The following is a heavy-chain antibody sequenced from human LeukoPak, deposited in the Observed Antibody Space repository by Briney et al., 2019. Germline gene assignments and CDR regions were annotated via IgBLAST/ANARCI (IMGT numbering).Heavy chain of an antibody. D-gene: IGHD1-26*01. CDR3: ARDPYSGSYGAYYYYYMDV. Sequence: ETLPLTCAVYGGSFSGYYWSWIRQPPGKGLEWVSSITSGSSYIYYADSVKGRFTISRDNAKSSLYLQMNSLRAEDTAVYYCARDPYSGSYGAYYYYYMDVWGKGTTVTISS. CDR2: ITSGSSYI. J-gene: IGHJ6*03. V-gene: IGHV3-21*01. CDR1: GGSFSGYY.